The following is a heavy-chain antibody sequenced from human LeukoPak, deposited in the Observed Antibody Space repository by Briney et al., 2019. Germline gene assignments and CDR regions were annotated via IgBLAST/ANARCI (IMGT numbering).Heavy chain of an antibody. CDR3: ARPPDYGDYESYYFDY. Sequence: ASVKVSCKASGYTFTSYYMHWVRQAPRQGLEWMGIINPSGGSTSYAQKFQGRVTMTRDTSTSTVYMELSSLRSEDTAVYYCARPPDYGDYESYYFDYWGQGTLVTVSS. CDR2: INPSGGST. J-gene: IGHJ4*02. V-gene: IGHV1-46*01. CDR1: GYTFTSYY. D-gene: IGHD4-17*01.